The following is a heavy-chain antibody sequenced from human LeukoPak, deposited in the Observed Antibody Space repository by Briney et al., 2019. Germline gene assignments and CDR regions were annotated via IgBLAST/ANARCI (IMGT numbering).Heavy chain of an antibody. V-gene: IGHV3-30*02. CDR3: AKGGGYEAQYYYYYLDV. Sequence: GGSLRLSCAASGFILSTYGMHWVRQAPGKGLEWVAFIRYDGSNKYYADSVKGRFTISRDNSKNTLYLQMKSLRAEDTAVYYCAKGGGYEAQYYYYYLDVWGKGTTVTISS. D-gene: IGHD5-12*01. CDR1: GFILSTYG. J-gene: IGHJ6*03. CDR2: IRYDGSNK.